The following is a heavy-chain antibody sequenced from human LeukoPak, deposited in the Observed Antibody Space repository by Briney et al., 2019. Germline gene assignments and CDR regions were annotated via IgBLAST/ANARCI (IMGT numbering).Heavy chain of an antibody. CDR2: INPNSGGT. J-gene: IGHJ4*02. D-gene: IGHD6-19*01. V-gene: IGHV1-2*02. Sequence: ASVTVSYKASGYTFTGYYMHWVRQAPGQGLEWMGWINPNSGGTNYAQKFQGRVTMTRDTAISTAYMELSRLRSDDTAVYYCARYQSYSSGWYRDYWGQGTLVTVSS. CDR3: ARYQSYSSGWYRDY. CDR1: GYTFTGYY.